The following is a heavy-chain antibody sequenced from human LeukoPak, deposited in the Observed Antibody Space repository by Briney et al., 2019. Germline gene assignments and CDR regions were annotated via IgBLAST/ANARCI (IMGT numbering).Heavy chain of an antibody. V-gene: IGHV1-46*02. CDR3: AREGGSYYYFDY. D-gene: IGHD1-26*01. Sequence: ASVKVSCKASGYTFNSYYMHWVREAPGQGLEWMGIINPSGGNTSYAQKFQGRVTMTRDTSTSTVYMELSSLRSEDTAVYYCAREGGSYYYFDYWGLGTLVTVSS. CDR2: INPSGGNT. J-gene: IGHJ4*02. CDR1: GYTFNSYY.